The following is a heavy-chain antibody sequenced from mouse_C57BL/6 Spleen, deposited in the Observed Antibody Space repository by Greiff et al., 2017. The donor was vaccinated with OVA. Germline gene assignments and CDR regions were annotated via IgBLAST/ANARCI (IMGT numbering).Heavy chain of an antibody. CDR3: TRSDRLAWFAD. CDR2: IDPETGGT. Sequence: QVQLQQSGAELVRPGASVTLSCKASGYTFTDYEMHWVKQTPVHGLEWIGAIDPETGGTAYNQKFKGKAILTADKSSSTAYMELRSLTSEDSAVYYCTRSDRLAWFADWGQGTLVTVSA. CDR1: GYTFTDYE. J-gene: IGHJ3*01. V-gene: IGHV1-15*01. D-gene: IGHD2-4*01.